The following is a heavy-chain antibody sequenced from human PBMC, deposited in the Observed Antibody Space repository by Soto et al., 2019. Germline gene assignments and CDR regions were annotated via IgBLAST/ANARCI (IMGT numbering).Heavy chain of an antibody. CDR3: ARFKRYYDSSGYYARGLNWFDP. V-gene: IGHV4-39*01. CDR2: IYYSGST. CDR1: GGSISSSSYY. D-gene: IGHD3-22*01. J-gene: IGHJ5*02. Sequence: PSETLSLTCTVSGGSISSSSYYWGWIRQPPGKGLEWIGSIYYSGSTYYNPSLKSRVTISVDTSKNQFSLKLSSVTAADTAVYYCARFKRYYDSSGYYARGLNWFDPWGQGTLVTVSS.